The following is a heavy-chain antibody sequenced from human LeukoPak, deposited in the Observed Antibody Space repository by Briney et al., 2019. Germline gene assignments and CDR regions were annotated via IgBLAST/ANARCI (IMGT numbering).Heavy chain of an antibody. CDR3: ARVPYGGNSGAYYYMDV. Sequence: WALVKVSCKASGGTFSSYAISWVRQAPGQGLEWMGGIIPIFGTANYAQKFQGRVTITADESTSTAYMELSSLRSEDTAVYYCARVPYGGNSGAYYYMDVWGKGTTVTVSS. CDR2: IIPIFGTA. V-gene: IGHV1-69*13. D-gene: IGHD4-23*01. J-gene: IGHJ6*03. CDR1: GGTFSSYA.